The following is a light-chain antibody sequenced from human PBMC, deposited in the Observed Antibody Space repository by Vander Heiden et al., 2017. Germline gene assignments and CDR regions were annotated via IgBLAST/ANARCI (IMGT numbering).Light chain of an antibody. CDR3: QQYYTTPHT. V-gene: IGKV4-1*01. CDR1: QSVLHSSNNKNY. J-gene: IGKJ2*01. CDR2: WAS. Sequence: DIVMTQSPDSPAVSLGETATINCKSSQSVLHSSNNKNYLAWYQQKPGQPPKLLIYWASTRESGVPDRFSGSGSGTDFTLAISSLQAEDVAVYYCQQYYTTPHTFGQGTKLEIK.